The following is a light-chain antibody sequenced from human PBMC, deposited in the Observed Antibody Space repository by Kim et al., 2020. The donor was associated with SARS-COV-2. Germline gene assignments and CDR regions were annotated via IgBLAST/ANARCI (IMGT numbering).Light chain of an antibody. CDR2: GAS. V-gene: IGKV3-20*01. J-gene: IGKJ2*01. CDR3: QRYGSSPYT. Sequence: EIVLTQSPGTLSLSPGERATLSCRARQSVGTYLAWYQQRPGQAPRLLMYGASMRATGIPDRFSGSGSGTDLTVTISRLEPEDYAVYYCQRYGSSPYTFGQGTKLEI. CDR1: QSVGTY.